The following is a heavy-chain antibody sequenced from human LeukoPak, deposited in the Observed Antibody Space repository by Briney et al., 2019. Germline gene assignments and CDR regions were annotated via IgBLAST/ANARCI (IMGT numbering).Heavy chain of an antibody. CDR1: GFTFDDYA. CDR3: AKGGGLLWFGESHDYYFDY. J-gene: IGHJ4*02. Sequence: GGSLRLSCAASGFTFDDYAMHWVRQAPGKGLEWVSLISWDGGSTYYADSVKGRFTISRDNSKNSLYLQMNSLRAEDTALYYCAKGGGLLWFGESHDYYFDYWGQGTLVTVSS. V-gene: IGHV3-43D*03. CDR2: ISWDGGST. D-gene: IGHD3-10*01.